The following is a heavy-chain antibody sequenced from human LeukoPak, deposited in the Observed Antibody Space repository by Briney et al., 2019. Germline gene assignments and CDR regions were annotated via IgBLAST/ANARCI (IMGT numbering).Heavy chain of an antibody. Sequence: PGGSLRLSCAASGFTFSSYEMNWVRQAPGKGLEWVSYISSSGSTIYYADSVKGRFTISRDNSKNYLYLQMNSLRAEDTALYYCAKGTSSWHEFDSWGQGTLVTVSS. J-gene: IGHJ4*02. V-gene: IGHV3-48*03. CDR3: AKGTSSWHEFDS. CDR2: ISSSGSTI. D-gene: IGHD6-13*01. CDR1: GFTFSSYE.